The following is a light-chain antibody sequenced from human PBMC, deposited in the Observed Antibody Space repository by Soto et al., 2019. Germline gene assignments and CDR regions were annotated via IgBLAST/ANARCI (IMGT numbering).Light chain of an antibody. CDR1: NIGSKS. V-gene: IGLV3-21*04. CDR2: YDS. Sequence: SYELTQPPSVSVAPGKTATITCGGSNIGSKSVHWFQQKPGQAPVLVIYYDSDRPSGIPERFSGSNSGNTATLTISRVEAGDEADYYCQVWHTSGDHVVFGGGTKLTVL. J-gene: IGLJ2*01. CDR3: QVWHTSGDHVV.